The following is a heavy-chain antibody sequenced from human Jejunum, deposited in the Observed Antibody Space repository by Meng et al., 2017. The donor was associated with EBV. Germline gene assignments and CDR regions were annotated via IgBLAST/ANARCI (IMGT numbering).Heavy chain of an antibody. J-gene: IGHJ4*02. CDR2: MNPSSDDT. D-gene: IGHD6-13*01. V-gene: IGHV1-8*01. CDR1: GYTFTSND. Sequence: QGQLVQCGAEVKKPGASVKVSCKASGYTFTSNDINWVRQATGQGLEWIGWMNPSSDDTGFAQKFQGRVTVTRDNSINTAYMELSSLTSDDTAVYYCARAVGAAGSMVNFDYWGQGTLVTVSS. CDR3: ARAVGAAGSMVNFDY.